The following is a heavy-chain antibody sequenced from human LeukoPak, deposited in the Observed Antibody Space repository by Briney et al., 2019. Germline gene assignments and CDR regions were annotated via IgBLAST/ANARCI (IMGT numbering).Heavy chain of an antibody. CDR3: ARDSSSWENSRGFVY. D-gene: IGHD6-13*01. J-gene: IGHJ4*02. V-gene: IGHV1-3*01. Sequence: GPVKVSCKASGYSFTSYAMHWGRQAPGQRLEWMGWINAGNGNTKYSQKFQGRVTITRDTSASTAYMELSSLRSEDTAVYYCARDSSSWENSRGFVYWGQRTLVTVSS. CDR1: GYSFTSYA. CDR2: INAGNGNT.